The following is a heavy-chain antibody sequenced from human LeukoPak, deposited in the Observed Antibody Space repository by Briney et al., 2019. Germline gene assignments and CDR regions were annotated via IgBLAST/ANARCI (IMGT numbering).Heavy chain of an antibody. CDR2: ISDSSAM. J-gene: IGHJ4*02. CDR3: ARDGGYSGYDADC. CDR1: GFTFSTYS. D-gene: IGHD5-12*01. Sequence: PGGSLRLSCAASGFTFSTYSMKWVRQAPGKGLEWVLYISDSSAMYYADSVRGRFTISRENDKNSLFLQMNSLRAEDTAVYYCARDGGYSGYDADCWGQGTLVTVSS. V-gene: IGHV3-48*01.